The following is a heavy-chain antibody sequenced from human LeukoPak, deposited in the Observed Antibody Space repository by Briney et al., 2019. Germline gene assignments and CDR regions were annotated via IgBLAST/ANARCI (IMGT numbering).Heavy chain of an antibody. J-gene: IGHJ4*02. CDR1: GFTFSDYY. CDR3: ARDLKEVTTY. V-gene: IGHV3-11*01. D-gene: IGHD4-17*01. Sequence: AGGSLRLSCAASGFTFSDYYMSWIRQAPGKGLEWVSYITSSDSTIYYADSVKGRFTISRDNAKNSLYLQMHSLRAEDTAVYYCARDLKEVTTYWGQGTLVTVSS. CDR2: ITSSDSTI.